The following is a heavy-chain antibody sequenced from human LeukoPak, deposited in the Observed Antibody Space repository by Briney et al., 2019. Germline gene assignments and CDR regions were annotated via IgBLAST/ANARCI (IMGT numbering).Heavy chain of an antibody. V-gene: IGHV3-7*03. J-gene: IGHJ3*02. CDR3: AREPSYYYDSSGFSGAFDI. Sequence: GGSLRLSCAASGFTFSSYWMSWVRQAPGKGLEWVANIKQDGSEKYYVDSVKGRFTISRDNAKNSLYLQMNSLRAEDTAVYYCAREPSYYYDSSGFSGAFDIWGQGTMVTVSS. CDR2: IKQDGSEK. CDR1: GFTFSSYW. D-gene: IGHD3-22*01.